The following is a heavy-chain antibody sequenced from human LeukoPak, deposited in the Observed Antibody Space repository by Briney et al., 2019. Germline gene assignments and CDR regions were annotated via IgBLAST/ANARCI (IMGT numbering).Heavy chain of an antibody. CDR2: IYYSGST. D-gene: IGHD1-1*01. J-gene: IGHJ4*02. CDR1: GGSISSYY. Sequence: SETMSLTCTVSGGSISSYYWSWIRQPPGKGLEWIGYIYYSGSTNYNPSLKSRVTISVDTSKNQFSLKLSSVTAADTAVYYCARVGAGTADYWGQGTLVTVSS. V-gene: IGHV4-59*01. CDR3: ARVGAGTADY.